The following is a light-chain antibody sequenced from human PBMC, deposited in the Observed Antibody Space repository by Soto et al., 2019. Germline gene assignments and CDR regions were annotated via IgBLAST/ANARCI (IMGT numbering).Light chain of an antibody. CDR3: QQFNSYA. CDR1: QNIATW. V-gene: IGKV1-5*01. J-gene: IGKJ2*01. CDR2: DAS. Sequence: DIQMTQSPSILSASIGDRVTITCRASQNIATWVAWYQQKPGKAPRLLIYDASNLESGVPSRFSGSGPGTEFTLTISSLQPDDFGTYFCQQFNSYAFGPGTKVDIK.